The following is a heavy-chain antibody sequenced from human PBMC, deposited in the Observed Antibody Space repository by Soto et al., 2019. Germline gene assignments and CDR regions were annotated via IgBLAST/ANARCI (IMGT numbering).Heavy chain of an antibody. V-gene: IGHV1-18*01. CDR3: ARDMYYYDSSVYYVRFPGLTGDGAFDI. D-gene: IGHD3-22*01. CDR2: ISAYNGNT. J-gene: IGHJ3*02. CDR1: GYTFTSYG. Sequence: ASVKVSCKASGYTFTSYGISWVRKAPGQGLEWMGRISAYNGNTNYAQKHQSRETMTTDTSTSTAYMELRSLIFDGTAVYYCARDMYYYDSSVYYVRFPGLTGDGAFDIWGQGTMVTVSS.